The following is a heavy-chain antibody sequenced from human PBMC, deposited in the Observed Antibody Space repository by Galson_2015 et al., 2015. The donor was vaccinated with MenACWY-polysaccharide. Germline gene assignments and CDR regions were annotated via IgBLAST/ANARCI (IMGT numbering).Heavy chain of an antibody. D-gene: IGHD2-15*01. CDR2: MNPKSGTT. Sequence: SVKVSCTASGYTFTSSDINWVRQAPGQGLEYLGWMNPKSGTTVYAQKFQGRVSMTRDISINTAYMELSNLRSDDTAVYYCARREGISETNTVRLDPWGQGTLVSVSS. CDR3: ARREGISETNTVRLDP. V-gene: IGHV1-8*01. CDR1: GYTFTSSD. J-gene: IGHJ5*02.